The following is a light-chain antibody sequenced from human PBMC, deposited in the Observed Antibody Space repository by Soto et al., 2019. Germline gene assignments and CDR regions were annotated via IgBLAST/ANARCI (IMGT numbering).Light chain of an antibody. Sequence: QSALTQPPSVSGSPGQSVTISCTGTSSDVGSYNRVSWYQQPPGTAPKLMIYEVSNRPSGVPYRFSGSKSGNPASLTISGLQAEDEADYYCSLYTSSSTWVFGGGTKVTVL. V-gene: IGLV2-18*01. CDR3: SLYTSSSTWV. CDR1: SSDVGSYNR. J-gene: IGLJ3*02. CDR2: EVS.